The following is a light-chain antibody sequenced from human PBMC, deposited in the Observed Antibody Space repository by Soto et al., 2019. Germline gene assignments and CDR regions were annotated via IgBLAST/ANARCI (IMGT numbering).Light chain of an antibody. J-gene: IGKJ1*01. V-gene: IGKV3-20*01. CDR1: QSVSSSY. CDR3: QQYGSSPWT. Sequence: EIVLTQSPGTLSLSPGERATLSCRASQSVSSSYLAWYQQKPGQAPRPLIYGVSSRAIGIPDRFSGSGSGTDFTLTISRLEPEDFAVYYCQQYGSSPWTFRQGTKVEIK. CDR2: GVS.